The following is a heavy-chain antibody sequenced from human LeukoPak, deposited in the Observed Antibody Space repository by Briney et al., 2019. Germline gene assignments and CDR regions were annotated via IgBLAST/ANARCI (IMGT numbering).Heavy chain of an antibody. CDR2: INPNSGGT. CDR1: GYTFTGYY. CDR3: ARDYHDSSGSPDY. Sequence: GASVKVSCKASGYTFTGYYMHWVRQAPGQGLEWMGWINPNSGGTNYAQKFQGRVTMTRDTSISTAYMELSRLRSDDTAVYYCARDYHDSSGSPDYWGQGTLVTVSS. D-gene: IGHD3-22*01. J-gene: IGHJ4*02. V-gene: IGHV1-2*02.